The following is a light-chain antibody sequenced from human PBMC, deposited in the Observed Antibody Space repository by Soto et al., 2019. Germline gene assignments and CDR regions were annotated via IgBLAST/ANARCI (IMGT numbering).Light chain of an antibody. CDR1: SSDVGGYEH. V-gene: IGLV2-14*03. CDR2: DVS. CDR3: SSYSTAGTPKYL. J-gene: IGLJ1*01. Sequence: QSALTQPASVSGSPGQSITISCTGTSSDVGGYEHVSWYQQHPGKVPKLLIYDVSNRPSGVSNRFSASKSGNTASLTISGLLAEDEADYYCSSYSTAGTPKYLFGTGTKVTV.